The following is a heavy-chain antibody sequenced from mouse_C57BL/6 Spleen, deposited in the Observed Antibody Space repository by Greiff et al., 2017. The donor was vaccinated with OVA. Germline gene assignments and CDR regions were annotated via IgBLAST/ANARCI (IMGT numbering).Heavy chain of an antibody. V-gene: IGHV1-26*01. CDR2: INPNHGGT. D-gene: IGHD2-14*01. Sequence: VQLQPSGPELVKPGASVKISCKASGSTFTDYYMNWVKQSHGTSLEWIGVINPNHGGTSYNQKLKVKATLTVDKSSSTAYMDLRSLTSEDAAVYYCARGGNYLDYWGQGTTLTVSS. J-gene: IGHJ2*01. CDR1: GSTFTDYY. CDR3: ARGGNYLDY.